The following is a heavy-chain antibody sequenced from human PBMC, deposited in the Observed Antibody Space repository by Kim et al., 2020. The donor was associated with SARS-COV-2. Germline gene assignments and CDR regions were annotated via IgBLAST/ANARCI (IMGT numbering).Heavy chain of an antibody. Sequence: YADSVEGRITNSRDSAKRTLYLQLNSLRAEDTAVYYCASRRYTRTYYCFDYWGQGTLVTVSS. V-gene: IGHV3-74*01. J-gene: IGHJ4*02. CDR3: ASRRYTRTYYCFDY. D-gene: IGHD1-26*01.